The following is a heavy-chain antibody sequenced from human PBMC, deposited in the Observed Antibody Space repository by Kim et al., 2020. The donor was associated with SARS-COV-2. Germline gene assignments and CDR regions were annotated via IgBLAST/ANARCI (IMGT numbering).Heavy chain of an antibody. V-gene: IGHV1-24*01. J-gene: IGHJ4*02. D-gene: IGHD6-13*01. Sequence: ASVKVSCKVSGYTLTELSMHWVRQAPGKGLEWMGGFDPEDGETIYAQKFQGRVTMTEDTSTDTAYMELSSLRSEDTAVYYCATDRGSGYSIAAASFDYWGQGTLVTVSS. CDR1: GYTLTELS. CDR3: ATDRGSGYSIAAASFDY. CDR2: FDPEDGET.